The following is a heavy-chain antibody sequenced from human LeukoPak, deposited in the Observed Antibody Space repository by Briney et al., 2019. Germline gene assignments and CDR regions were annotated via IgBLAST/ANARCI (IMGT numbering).Heavy chain of an antibody. J-gene: IGHJ3*02. Sequence: GRSLRLSCAASGFTFSSYGMHWVRQAPGKRLEWVAVIWYDGSNKYYADSVKGRFTISRDNSKNTLYLQMNSLRAEDTAVYYCARDPGEQWLIADSRIGAFDIWGQGTMVTVSS. V-gene: IGHV3-33*01. CDR1: GFTFSSYG. CDR3: ARDPGEQWLIADSRIGAFDI. D-gene: IGHD6-19*01. CDR2: IWYDGSNK.